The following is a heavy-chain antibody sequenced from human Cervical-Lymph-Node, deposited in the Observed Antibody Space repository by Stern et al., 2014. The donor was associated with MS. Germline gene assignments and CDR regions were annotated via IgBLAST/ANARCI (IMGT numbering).Heavy chain of an antibody. CDR1: GFPFDTYT. Sequence: EVQLVESGGRLVKPGESLRLSCAASGFPFDTYTMHWVRQSPGRGLEWISSISTESSYINYADSLKGRFTISRDNANISLYLQMNSLRPEDTAVYYCARRAGGLIAAGSLGYWGQGILVTVSS. CDR3: ARRAGGLIAAGSLGY. J-gene: IGHJ4*02. D-gene: IGHD6-25*01. V-gene: IGHV3-21*01. CDR2: ISTESSYI.